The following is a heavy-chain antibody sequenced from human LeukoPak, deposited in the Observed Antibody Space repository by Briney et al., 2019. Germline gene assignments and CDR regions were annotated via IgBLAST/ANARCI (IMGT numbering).Heavy chain of an antibody. Sequence: GGSLRLSCAASGLTFSTYAMTWVRQAPGKGLEWVSTLSDSGGSTYYADSVKGRFTISRDNAKNTLYLQMNSLRAEDTAVYYCARTRITALSWFDPWGQGTLVTVSS. V-gene: IGHV3-23*01. D-gene: IGHD3-10*01. CDR3: ARTRITALSWFDP. J-gene: IGHJ5*02. CDR2: LSDSGGST. CDR1: GLTFSTYA.